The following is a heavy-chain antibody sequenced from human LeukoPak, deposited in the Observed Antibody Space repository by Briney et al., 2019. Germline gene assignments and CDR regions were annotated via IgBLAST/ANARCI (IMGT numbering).Heavy chain of an antibody. Sequence: PGRSLRLSCAASGFTFSSFGMHWVRQAPGKGLEWVAVIWSDGSNKYYADSVKGRFTFSRDNSENTLYLQMNSLRAEDTAVYYCARRRGYFDYWGQGTLVTVSS. J-gene: IGHJ4*02. CDR2: IWSDGSNK. CDR1: GFTFSSFG. V-gene: IGHV3-33*01. CDR3: ARRRGYFDY.